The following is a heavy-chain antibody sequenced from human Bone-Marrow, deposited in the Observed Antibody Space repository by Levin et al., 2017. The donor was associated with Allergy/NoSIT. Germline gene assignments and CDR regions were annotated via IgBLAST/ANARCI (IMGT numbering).Heavy chain of an antibody. CDR2: IYYPGNT. J-gene: IGHJ4*02. D-gene: IGHD3-10*01. CDR3: ARESVYYGSGSWIDC. Sequence: SETLSLTCTVSGESVSSSGFYWTWIRQYPGKGLEWIGHIYYPGNTSYNPSRKSRVSISEDRSKNQFSLKLDSVTAADTAVYYCARESVYYGSGSWIDCWGQGTLVTVSS. CDR1: GESVSSSGFY. V-gene: IGHV4-31*02.